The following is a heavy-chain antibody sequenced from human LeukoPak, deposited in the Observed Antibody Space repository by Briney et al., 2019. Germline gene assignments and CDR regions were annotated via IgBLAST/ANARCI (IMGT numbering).Heavy chain of an antibody. Sequence: GASVKVSCKASRYTFTNYAIHWVRQAPGRRLEWMGWSNGANGNTEYSPAFQGRVSITRDTSASTAYMELSSLSSEDMAIYYCARGIHSGAWLTDYWGQGTLVTVS. V-gene: IGHV1-3*02. J-gene: IGHJ4*02. CDR3: ARGIHSGAWLTDY. CDR1: RYTFTNYA. D-gene: IGHD6-25*01. CDR2: SNGANGNT.